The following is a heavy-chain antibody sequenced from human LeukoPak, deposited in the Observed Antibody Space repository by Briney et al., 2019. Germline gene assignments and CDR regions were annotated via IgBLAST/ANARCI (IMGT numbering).Heavy chain of an antibody. D-gene: IGHD3-22*01. J-gene: IGHJ4*02. Sequence: SETLSLTCGVYGGSLSGHYWTWIRQTAGKGLEGIGEINHSGSAKYNPSVKSRVSISVTLPKNQFSLALPSVTAADTAVYYCARGQPPYSDGSAYYAGGFYYFDRWGQGTLVTVSS. CDR1: GGSLSGHY. CDR3: ARGQPPYSDGSAYYAGGFYYFDR. CDR2: INHSGSA. V-gene: IGHV4-34*01.